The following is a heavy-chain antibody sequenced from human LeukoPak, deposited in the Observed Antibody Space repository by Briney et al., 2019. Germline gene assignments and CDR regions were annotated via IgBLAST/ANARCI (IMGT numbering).Heavy chain of an antibody. CDR2: ISAYNGNT. CDR3: AREFVRLRDGSYYYYGMDV. D-gene: IGHD5-12*01. J-gene: IGHJ6*02. Sequence: ASVKVSCKASGYTFTSYGISWVRQAPGQGLEWMGWISAYNGNTNYAQKLQGRVTMTTDTSTSTAYMELRSLRSDDTAVYYCAREFVRLRDGSYYYYGMDVWGQGTTVTVSS. V-gene: IGHV1-18*01. CDR1: GYTFTSYG.